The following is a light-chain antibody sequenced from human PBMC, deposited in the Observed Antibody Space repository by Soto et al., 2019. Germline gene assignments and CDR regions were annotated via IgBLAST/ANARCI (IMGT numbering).Light chain of an antibody. CDR1: QGISNY. CDR2: AAS. CDR3: QKYNSQGT. Sequence: DIQMTQSPSSLSASVGDIVTITCRASQGISNYLAWYQQKPGKVPKLLIYAASTLQSGVPSRFSGSGSGTDFTLTISSLQPEDVATYYCQKYNSQGTFGQGTKVDI. V-gene: IGKV1-27*01. J-gene: IGKJ1*01.